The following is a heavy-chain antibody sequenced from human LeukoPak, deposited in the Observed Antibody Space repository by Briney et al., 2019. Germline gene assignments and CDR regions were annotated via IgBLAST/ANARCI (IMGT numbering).Heavy chain of an antibody. D-gene: IGHD4-17*01. CDR2: IYHSGST. CDR3: ASTDRLTVTTYVYAFDI. V-gene: IGHV4-38-2*02. J-gene: IGHJ3*02. Sequence: SETLSLTCTVSGYSISSGYYWGWIRQPPGKGLEWIGSIYHSGSTYYNPSLKSRVTISVDTSKNQFSLRLSSVTAADTAVYYCASTDRLTVTTYVYAFDIWGQGTMVTVSS. CDR1: GYSISSGYY.